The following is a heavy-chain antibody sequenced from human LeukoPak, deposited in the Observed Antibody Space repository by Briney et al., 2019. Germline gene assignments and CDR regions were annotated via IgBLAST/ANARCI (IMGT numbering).Heavy chain of an antibody. V-gene: IGHV3-7*04. D-gene: IGHD5-12*01. CDR1: GFTFSTHW. CDR2: IKQDGSEK. Sequence: PGGSLRLSCAASGFTFSTHWMSWVRQAPGNGLECVANIKQDGSEKYYVDSVKGRFTISRDNAKNSQYLQFNSLRVEDTAAYFCARSGYGPLYYLDYWGQGALVTVPS. J-gene: IGHJ4*02. CDR3: ARSGYGPLYYLDY.